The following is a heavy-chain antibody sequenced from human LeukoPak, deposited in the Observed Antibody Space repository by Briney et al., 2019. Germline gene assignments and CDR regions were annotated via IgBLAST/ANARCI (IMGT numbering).Heavy chain of an antibody. V-gene: IGHV4-59*08. J-gene: IGHJ4*02. CDR2: IYYSGST. CDR3: ARHRSGWLQSSFDY. Sequence: PSETLSLTCTVSGGSIRNYYWSWIRQPPGKGLEWIGYIYYSGSTNYNPSLKRRVTISVDTSKNQFSLKLSSVTAADTAVYYCARHRSGWLQSSFDYWGQGTLVTVSS. CDR1: GGSIRNYY. D-gene: IGHD5-24*01.